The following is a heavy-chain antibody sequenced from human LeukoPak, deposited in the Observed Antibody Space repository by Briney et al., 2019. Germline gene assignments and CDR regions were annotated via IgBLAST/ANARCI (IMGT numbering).Heavy chain of an antibody. J-gene: IGHJ4*02. V-gene: IGHV3-23*01. Sequence: GGSLRLSCAASGFAFSSYGMSWVRQAPGKGLEWVSALCGGGGSTYYADSVKGRFTISRDSSKNTLFLQMNSLRAEDTTVYYCAKGLGVFDYWGQGTLVTVSS. CDR2: LCGGGGST. CDR1: GFAFSSYG. D-gene: IGHD4-11*01. CDR3: AKGLGVFDY.